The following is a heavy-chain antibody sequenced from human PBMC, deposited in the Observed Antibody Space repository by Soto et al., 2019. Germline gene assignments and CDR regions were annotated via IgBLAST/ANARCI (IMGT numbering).Heavy chain of an antibody. CDR3: AREGGSSWYSYYYYMDV. CDR2: IWYDGSNK. Sequence: QVQLVESGGGVVQPGRSLRLSCAASGFTFSSYGMHWVRQAPGKGLEWVAVIWYDGSNKYYADSVKGRFTISRDNSKNTLYLQMNSLRAEDTAVYYCAREGGSSWYSYYYYMDVWGKGTTVTVSS. CDR1: GFTFSSYG. J-gene: IGHJ6*03. D-gene: IGHD6-13*01. V-gene: IGHV3-33*01.